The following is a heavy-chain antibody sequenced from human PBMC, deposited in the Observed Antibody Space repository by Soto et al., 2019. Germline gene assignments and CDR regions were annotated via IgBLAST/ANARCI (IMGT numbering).Heavy chain of an antibody. D-gene: IGHD4-17*01. J-gene: IGHJ4*02. V-gene: IGHV4-61*01. CDR2: IYYSGST. CDR3: ARHPTVTEYYFDY. CDR1: GGSVRSGSYY. Sequence: SETLSLTCTVSGGSVRSGSYYWSWIRQPPGKGLEWIGYIYYSGSTNYNPSLKSRVTISVDTSKNQFSLKLSSVTAADTAVYYCARHPTVTEYYFDYWGQGTLVTVSS.